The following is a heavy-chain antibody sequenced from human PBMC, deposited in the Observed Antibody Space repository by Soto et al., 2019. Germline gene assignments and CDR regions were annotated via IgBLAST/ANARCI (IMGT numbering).Heavy chain of an antibody. CDR3: TSRTYSGYDYGDVMVVDY. D-gene: IGHD5-12*01. CDR1: GFTFSGSA. Sequence: PGGSLRLSCAASGFTFSGSAMHWVRQASGKGLEWVGRIRSKANSYATAYAASVKGRFTISRDDSKNTAYLQMNSLKTEDTAVNYCTSRTYSGYDYGDVMVVDYWGQGTLVTVSS. V-gene: IGHV3-73*01. CDR2: IRSKANSYAT. J-gene: IGHJ4*02.